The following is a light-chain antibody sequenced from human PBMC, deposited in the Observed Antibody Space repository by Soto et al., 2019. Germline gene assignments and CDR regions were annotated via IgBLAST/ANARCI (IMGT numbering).Light chain of an antibody. Sequence: EIVMTQSPATLSVSPVERATLSCIASQSVSSNLAWYQQKPGQAPRLLIYGASTRATGIPDRFSGSGSGTDFTLTISRLEPEDFAVYYCQQYGSSPQTCGQGTKVDIK. CDR3: QQYGSSPQT. V-gene: IGKV3-20*01. J-gene: IGKJ1*01. CDR1: QSVSSN. CDR2: GAS.